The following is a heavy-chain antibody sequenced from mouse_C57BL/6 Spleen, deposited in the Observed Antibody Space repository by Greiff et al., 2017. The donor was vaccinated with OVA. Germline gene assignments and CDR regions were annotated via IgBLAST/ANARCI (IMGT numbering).Heavy chain of an antibody. J-gene: IGHJ3*01. V-gene: IGHV3-6*01. CDR2: ISYDGSN. CDR1: GYSITSGYY. D-gene: IGHD2-2*01. Sequence: DVKLVESGPGLVKPSQSLSLTCSVTGYSITSGYYWNWIRQFPGNKLEWMGYISYDGSNNYNPSLKNRISITRDTSKNQFFLKLNSVTTEDTATYYCARDARLPFAYWGQGTLVTVSA. CDR3: ARDARLPFAY.